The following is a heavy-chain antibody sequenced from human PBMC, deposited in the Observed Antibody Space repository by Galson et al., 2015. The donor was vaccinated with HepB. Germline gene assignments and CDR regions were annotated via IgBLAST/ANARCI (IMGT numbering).Heavy chain of an antibody. J-gene: IGHJ4*02. Sequence: SLRLSCAASGFTFSSHRMSWVRQAPGKGLEWVANINQGGSEKYYVDSVSGRFTISRDNARNSLYLQMDSLRAEDTAVYYCARDHVGPGIYFDNWGQGTLVTVSS. D-gene: IGHD1-26*01. CDR3: ARDHVGPGIYFDN. CDR1: GFTFSSHR. CDR2: INQGGSEK. V-gene: IGHV3-7*03.